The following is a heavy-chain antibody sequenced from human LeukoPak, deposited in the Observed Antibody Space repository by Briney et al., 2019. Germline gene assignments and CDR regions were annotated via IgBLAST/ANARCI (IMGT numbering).Heavy chain of an antibody. V-gene: IGHV3-23*01. Sequence: GGSLRLSCAASGFTFSSYVMTWVRQAPGKGLEWVSAISGSGDRTSYADSVKGRFTISRDNAKNSLYLQMNSLRAEDTAVYYCARAGILGDYWGQGTLVTVSS. J-gene: IGHJ4*02. CDR1: GFTFSSYV. D-gene: IGHD2/OR15-2a*01. CDR3: ARAGILGDY. CDR2: ISGSGDRT.